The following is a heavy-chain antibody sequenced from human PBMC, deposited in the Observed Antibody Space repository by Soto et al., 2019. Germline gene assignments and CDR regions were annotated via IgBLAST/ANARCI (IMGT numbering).Heavy chain of an antibody. V-gene: IGHV3-7*01. CDR3: ARAAGYSSIWKYHMDV. CDR2: IKRDGYEK. Sequence: EVQLVESGGGLVQPGGSLRLSCAASGFTFNNYWMTWVRQAPGKGLEWVANIKRDGYEKYYVDSVKGRFTISRDNAKNSLYLQMNSLRAEDTAMYYCARAAGYSSIWKYHMDVWGKGTTVSVSS. D-gene: IGHD6-13*01. CDR1: GFTFNNYW. J-gene: IGHJ6*03.